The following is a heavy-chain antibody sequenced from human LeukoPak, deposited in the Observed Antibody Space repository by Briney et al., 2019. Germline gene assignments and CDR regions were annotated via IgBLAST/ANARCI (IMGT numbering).Heavy chain of an antibody. V-gene: IGHV3-21*01. J-gene: IGHJ2*01. D-gene: IGHD6-13*01. Sequence: GGSLRLSCAASGFSFSSYSMSWVRQAPGKGLQWVSFISRSSTYIYYADSVKGRFTVSRDNAKNSLYLQMDSLRAEDTAVYYCAASPVAAAGTRTFWYFDLWGRGTLVTVSS. CDR2: ISRSSTYI. CDR1: GFSFSSYS. CDR3: AASPVAAAGTRTFWYFDL.